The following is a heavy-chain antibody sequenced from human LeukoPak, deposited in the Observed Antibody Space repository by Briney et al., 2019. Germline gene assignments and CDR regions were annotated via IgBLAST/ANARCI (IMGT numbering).Heavy chain of an antibody. J-gene: IGHJ5*02. CDR1: GASITSSNYY. V-gene: IGHV4-39*07. CDR3: ARDECSGGNCYISNWFGP. D-gene: IGHD2-15*01. CDR2: IYYTGIT. Sequence: NTSETLSLTCTVSGASITSSNYYWLWLRQPPGKGLEWIGSIYYTGITYYNLSLKSRVTISVDTSKYQCSLRLSSVTAADTAVYYCARDECSGGNCYISNWFGPWGQGTLVTVSS.